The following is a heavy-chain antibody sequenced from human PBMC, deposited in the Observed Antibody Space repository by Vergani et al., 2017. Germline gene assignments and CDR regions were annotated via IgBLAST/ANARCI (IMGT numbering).Heavy chain of an antibody. Sequence: QVQLQESGPGPVKPPETLSLTCIVPGGSISSYHWCWIRPPPGKGLEWIGYIYYSGSIIYNPSLKRRVTISVDTSKNQSSRKLSSVTAADTAVYYCARAYYDILTGYDYWGQGTLVTVSS. CDR3: ARAYYDILTGYDY. V-gene: IGHV4-59*01. CDR1: GGSISSYH. J-gene: IGHJ4*02. D-gene: IGHD3-9*01. CDR2: IYYSGSI.